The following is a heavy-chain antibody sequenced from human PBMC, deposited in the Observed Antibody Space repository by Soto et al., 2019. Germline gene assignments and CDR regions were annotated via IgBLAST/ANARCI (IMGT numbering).Heavy chain of an antibody. CDR3: ARGVVLVVYAMGHQQLVPRFDP. CDR1: GYTFTSYD. D-gene: IGHD2-8*01. CDR2: MNPNSGNT. Sequence: QVQLVQSGAEVKKPGASVKVSCKASGYTFTSYDINWVRQATGQGLEWMGWMNPNSGNTGYAQKFQGGVTMTRTTCKGTAYMQLSSLRSEDTAVYSCARGVVLVVYAMGHQQLVPRFDPWGQGTLVTVSS. V-gene: IGHV1-8*01. J-gene: IGHJ5*02.